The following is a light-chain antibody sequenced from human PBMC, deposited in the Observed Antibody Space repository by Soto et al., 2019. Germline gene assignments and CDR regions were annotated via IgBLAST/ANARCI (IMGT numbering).Light chain of an antibody. Sequence: EIVLTQSPGTLSLSPGERATLSCRASQSVSSRYLAWYQQKPGQAPRLLIYGASTRATGIPARFSGSGSGTEFTLTISSLQSEDFAVYYCQQYNNWSFGQGTKVDIK. V-gene: IGKV3-15*01. CDR2: GAS. CDR1: QSVSSRY. J-gene: IGKJ1*01. CDR3: QQYNNWS.